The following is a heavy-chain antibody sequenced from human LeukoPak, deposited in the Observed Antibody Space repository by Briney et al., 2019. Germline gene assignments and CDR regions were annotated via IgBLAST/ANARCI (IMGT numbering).Heavy chain of an antibody. J-gene: IGHJ4*02. CDR1: GFTFSSYS. Sequence: GGSLRLSCAASGFTFSSYSMNWVRQAPGKGLEWVSSISSSSSYIYYADSVKGRFTIPRDNAKNSLYLQMNSLRAEDTAVYYCARAFPDSPLLLYWGQGTLVTVSS. CDR3: ARAFPDSPLLLY. V-gene: IGHV3-21*01. CDR2: ISSSSSYI. D-gene: IGHD1-14*01.